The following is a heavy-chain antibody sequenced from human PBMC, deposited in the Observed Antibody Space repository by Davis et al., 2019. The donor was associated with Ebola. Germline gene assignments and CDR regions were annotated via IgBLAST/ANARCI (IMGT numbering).Heavy chain of an antibody. Sequence: GESLKISCAASGFTVSSNYMNWVRQAPGKGLEWVSVIYSGGSTYYADSVKGRFTISRHNSKNTLYLQMNGLRAEDTAVFYCARAMGYSSSWYYWGQGTLVTVSS. CDR2: IYSGGST. V-gene: IGHV3-53*04. CDR3: ARAMGYSSSWYY. D-gene: IGHD6-13*01. J-gene: IGHJ4*02. CDR1: GFTVSSNY.